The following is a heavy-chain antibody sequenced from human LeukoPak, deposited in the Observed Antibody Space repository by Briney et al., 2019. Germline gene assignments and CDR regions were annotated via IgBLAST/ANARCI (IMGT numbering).Heavy chain of an antibody. J-gene: IGHJ5*02. CDR1: GGSISSYY. Sequence: SETLSLTCTVSGGSISSYYWSWIRQPPGKGLEWIGYIYYSGSTYYNPSLKSRVTISVDTSKNQFSLKLSSVTAADTAVYYCARGGPGDYSSSWYGNWFDPWGQGTLVTVSS. CDR3: ARGGPGDYSSSWYGNWFDP. CDR2: IYYSGST. D-gene: IGHD6-13*01. V-gene: IGHV4-59*06.